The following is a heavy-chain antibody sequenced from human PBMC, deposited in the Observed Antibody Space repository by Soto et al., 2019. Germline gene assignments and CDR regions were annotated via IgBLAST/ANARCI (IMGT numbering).Heavy chain of an antibody. CDR1: GGSISSGDYY. CDR2: INNSGST. D-gene: IGHD3-10*01. CDR3: ARGEGITMVRGVIILNYFDY. V-gene: IGHV4-30-4*01. J-gene: IGHJ4*02. Sequence: SATLSLTCTVSGGSISSGDYYWSWIRQPPGKGLEWIGYINNSGSTNYNPSLKSRVTISVDTSKNQFSLKLSSVTAADTAVYYCARGEGITMVRGVIILNYFDYWGQGTLVTVSS.